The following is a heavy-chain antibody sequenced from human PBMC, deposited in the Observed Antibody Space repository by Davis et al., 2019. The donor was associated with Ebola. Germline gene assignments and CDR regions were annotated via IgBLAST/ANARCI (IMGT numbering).Heavy chain of an antibody. Sequence: GGSLRLSCAASGFTFSSYAMSWVRQAPGKGLEWVSAISGSGGSTYYADSVKGRFTISRDNSKNTLYLQMNSLRAEDTAVYYCAKDSLAAAAGTPALYYYYGMDVWGQGTTVTVSS. D-gene: IGHD6-13*01. CDR2: ISGSGGST. V-gene: IGHV3-23*01. CDR3: AKDSLAAAAGTPALYYYYGMDV. CDR1: GFTFSSYA. J-gene: IGHJ6*02.